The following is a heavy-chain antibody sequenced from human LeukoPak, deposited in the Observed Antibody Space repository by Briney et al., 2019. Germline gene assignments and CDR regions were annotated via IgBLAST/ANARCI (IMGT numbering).Heavy chain of an antibody. V-gene: IGHV1-46*01. CDR2: INPSGGST. D-gene: IGHD3-3*01. CDR3: ASADFWSGYYTPSYYGMDV. CDR1: GYTFTSYY. Sequence: ASVKVSCKASGYTFTSYYMHWVRQAPGQGLEWMGIINPSGGSTSYAQKFQGRVTMTRDTSTSTVYMELSSLRSKDTAVYYCASADFWSGYYTPSYYGMDVWGQGTTVTVSS. J-gene: IGHJ6*02.